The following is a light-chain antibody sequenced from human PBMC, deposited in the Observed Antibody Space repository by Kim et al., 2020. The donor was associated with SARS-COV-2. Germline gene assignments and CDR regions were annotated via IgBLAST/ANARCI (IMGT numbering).Light chain of an antibody. Sequence: LSTGERATHAYGASQYINSYLAWYQQKPGQAPRLLIYDATNRATGIPARFSGGGSGTDFTLTISSLEPEDFATYYCQQRGDWPLTFGGGTKVDIK. CDR3: QQRGDWPLT. J-gene: IGKJ4*01. V-gene: IGKV3-11*01. CDR1: QYINSY. CDR2: DAT.